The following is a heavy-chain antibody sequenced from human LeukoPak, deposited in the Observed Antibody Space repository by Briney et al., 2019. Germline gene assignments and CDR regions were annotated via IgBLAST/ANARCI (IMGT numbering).Heavy chain of an antibody. CDR2: IYHTGSS. Sequence: PSGTLSLTCAVSGGSISSSDWWSWVRQPPGKGLEWIGEIYHTGSSNYNPSLKSRATMSVDKSKNQFSLILSSVTAADTAIYYCARGLMTTGRSNYDCWGQGILVTVSS. CDR1: GGSISSSDW. D-gene: IGHD4-17*01. CDR3: ARGLMTTGRSNYDC. J-gene: IGHJ4*02. V-gene: IGHV4-4*02.